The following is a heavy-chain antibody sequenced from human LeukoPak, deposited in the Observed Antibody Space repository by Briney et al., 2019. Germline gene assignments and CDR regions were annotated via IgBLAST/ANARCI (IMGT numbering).Heavy chain of an antibody. V-gene: IGHV4-39*07. D-gene: IGHD3-22*01. CDR2: IYYSGST. CDR3: AKVGDSSGYYYFPFDY. Sequence: PSETLSLTCTVSGGSISSSSYYWGWIRQPPGKGLEWIGSIYYSGSTYYNPSLKSRVTISVDTSKNQFSLKLSSVTAADTAVYYCAKVGDSSGYYYFPFDYWGQGTLVTVSS. CDR1: GGSISSSSYY. J-gene: IGHJ4*02.